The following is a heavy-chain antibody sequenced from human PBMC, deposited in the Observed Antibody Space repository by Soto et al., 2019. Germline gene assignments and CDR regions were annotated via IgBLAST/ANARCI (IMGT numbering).Heavy chain of an antibody. V-gene: IGHV3-74*01. J-gene: IGHJ4*02. CDR1: GFNFNDYW. CDR3: VRDRGYSGYDN. Sequence: GGSLRLSCAASGFNFNDYWMHWVRQVPGKGLVWVSRINTDGSTTTYADSVKGRFTMSRDNAKKTLYLQLNSLRVEDTAMHYCVRDRGYSGYDNWGQGTLVTVSS. D-gene: IGHD5-12*01. CDR2: INTDGSTT.